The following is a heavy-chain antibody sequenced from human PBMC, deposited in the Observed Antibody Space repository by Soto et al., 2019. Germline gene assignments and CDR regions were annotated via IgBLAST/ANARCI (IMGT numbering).Heavy chain of an antibody. J-gene: IGHJ4*02. D-gene: IGHD3-22*01. CDR3: AADLFGSGYY. V-gene: IGHV1-58*02. CDR2: IVVGSGNT. Sequence: QMQLVQSGPEVKKPGTSVKVSCKASGFTFTSSAMQWVRQARGQRLEWIGWIVVGSGNTNYAQKFQERVTITRDLSTSTDYMELSTLGTEGTAVYYDAADLFGSGYYWGQGTLVTVSS. CDR1: GFTFTSSA.